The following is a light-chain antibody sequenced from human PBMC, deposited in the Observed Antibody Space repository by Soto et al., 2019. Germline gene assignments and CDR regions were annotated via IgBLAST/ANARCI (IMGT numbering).Light chain of an antibody. V-gene: IGKV1-33*01. CDR2: DAS. CDR3: QQSYSTLWT. Sequence: DIQMTQSPSSLSASVGDRVTITCQASQNINNYLNWYQQKPGRAPKLLIYDASNLETGVPSRFSGSGSGTDFSFTISSLQPEDIATYYCQQSYSTLWTFGQGTKVAI. CDR1: QNINNY. J-gene: IGKJ1*01.